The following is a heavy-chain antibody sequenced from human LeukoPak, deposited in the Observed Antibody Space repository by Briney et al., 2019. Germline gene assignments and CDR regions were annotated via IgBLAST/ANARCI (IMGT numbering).Heavy chain of an antibody. CDR2: IYSGDSDT. D-gene: IGHD3-10*01. CDR1: GYGFTNYW. CDR3: ARPSRGGSYNGMDV. J-gene: IGHJ6*02. Sequence: GAALQISCKGSGYGFTNYWIGWGRPQPGKGGEGRGIIYSGDSDTRYSPSFQGQVTISADKSISTAYLQWSSLKASDTAMYYCARPSRGGSYNGMDVWGQGTTVTVS. V-gene: IGHV5-51*01.